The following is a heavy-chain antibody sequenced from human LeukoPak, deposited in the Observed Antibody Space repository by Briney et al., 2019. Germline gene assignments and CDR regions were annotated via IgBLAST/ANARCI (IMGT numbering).Heavy chain of an antibody. V-gene: IGHV1-18*01. CDR3: ARDWSGGYCSSTSRRDWFDP. CDR1: GYTFTSYG. J-gene: IGHJ5*02. D-gene: IGHD2-2*01. CDR2: ISAYNGNT. Sequence: ASVKVSCKASGYTFTSYGISWVRQAPGQGLEWMGWISAYNGNTNYAQKLQGRVTMTTDTSTSTAYMELRSLRSDDTAVYYCARDWSGGYCSSTSRRDWFDPWGQGTLVTVSS.